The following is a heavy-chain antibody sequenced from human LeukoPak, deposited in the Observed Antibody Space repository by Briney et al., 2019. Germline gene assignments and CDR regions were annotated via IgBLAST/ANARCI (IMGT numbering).Heavy chain of an antibody. CDR1: GFTFSSYG. D-gene: IGHD3-10*01. V-gene: IGHV3-33*06. CDR3: AKVPYSDYGSGRPPFMDA. Sequence: PGGSLRLSCAASGFTFSSYGMHWVRQAPGKGLEWVAVIWYDGSNKYYADSVKGRFTISRDNSKNTLYLQMNSLRAEDTAIHYCAKVPYSDYGSGRPPFMDAWGQGTTVAVSS. CDR2: IWYDGSNK. J-gene: IGHJ6*02.